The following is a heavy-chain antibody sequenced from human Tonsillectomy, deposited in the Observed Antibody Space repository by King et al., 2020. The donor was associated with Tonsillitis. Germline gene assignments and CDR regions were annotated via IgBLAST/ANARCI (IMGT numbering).Heavy chain of an antibody. D-gene: IGHD5-24*01. V-gene: IGHV3-30*18. CDR3: ANEGARDGYDY. CDR2: ISYDGNNK. Sequence: QLVQSGGGVVQPGRSLRLSCAASGFTFSNYGMHWVRQAPGKRLEWVAIISYDGNNKHYADSVKGRFTISRDNSKNTLYLQMNSLRAEDTAVYYCANEGARDGYDYWGQGTLVTVSS. CDR1: GFTFSNYG. J-gene: IGHJ4*02.